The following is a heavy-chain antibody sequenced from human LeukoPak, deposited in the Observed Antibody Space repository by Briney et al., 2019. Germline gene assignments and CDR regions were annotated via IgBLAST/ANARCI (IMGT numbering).Heavy chain of an antibody. CDR3: ARHRMPGIAAAASDY. J-gene: IGHJ4*02. D-gene: IGHD6-25*01. Sequence: RGESLKISCKGSGYSFTSYWISWVRQMPGKGLEWMGRIDPSDSYTNYSPSFQGHVTISADKSISTAYLQWSSLKASDTAMYYCARHRMPGIAAAASDYWGQGTLVTVSS. CDR2: IDPSDSYT. CDR1: GYSFTSYW. V-gene: IGHV5-10-1*01.